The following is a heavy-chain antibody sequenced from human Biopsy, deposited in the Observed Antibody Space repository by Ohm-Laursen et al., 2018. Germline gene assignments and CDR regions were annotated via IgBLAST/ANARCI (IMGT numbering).Heavy chain of an antibody. J-gene: IGHJ1*01. D-gene: IGHD3-9*01. V-gene: IGHV1-69*06. CDR2: IIPLFGTT. Sequence: SVKVSCKTSGGTFSDYAISWLRQAPGQGLEWMGGIIPLFGTTNYAQKFQGRVTITADTSTSTATMELRSLRSDDTAVYYCATKLTGYFHHWGQGTLVIVSS. CDR1: GGTFSDYA. CDR3: ATKLTGYFHH.